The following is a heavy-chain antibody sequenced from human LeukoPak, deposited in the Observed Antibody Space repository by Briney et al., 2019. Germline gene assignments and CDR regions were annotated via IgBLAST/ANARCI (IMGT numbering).Heavy chain of an antibody. J-gene: IGHJ2*01. Sequence: SSETLSLTCTVSGGSISSYYWSWIRQPPGKGLEWIGYIYYSGSTNYNPSLKSRVTISVDTSKDQFSLKLSSVTAADTAVYYRARDHAAVAGTRYFDLWGRGTLVTVSS. CDR2: IYYSGST. CDR1: GGSISSYY. D-gene: IGHD6-19*01. V-gene: IGHV4-59*01. CDR3: ARDHAAVAGTRYFDL.